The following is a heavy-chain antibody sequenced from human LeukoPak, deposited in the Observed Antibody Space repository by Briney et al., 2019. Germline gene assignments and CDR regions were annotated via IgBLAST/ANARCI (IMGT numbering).Heavy chain of an antibody. V-gene: IGHV3-30*02. CDR3: AKVVGDYDYFDY. CDR1: GFTFSSYG. Sequence: GGSLRLSCAASGFTFSSYGMHWVRQAPGKGLEWVAFTRYDGSNKYYADSVKGRFTISRDNSKNTLYLQMNSLRAEDTAVYYCAKVVGDYDYFDYWGQGTLVIVSS. D-gene: IGHD4-17*01. J-gene: IGHJ4*02. CDR2: TRYDGSNK.